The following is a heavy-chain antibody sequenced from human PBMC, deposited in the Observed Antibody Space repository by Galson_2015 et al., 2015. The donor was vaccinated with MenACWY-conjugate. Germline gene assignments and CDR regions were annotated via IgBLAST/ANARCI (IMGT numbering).Heavy chain of an antibody. CDR1: GYSFAEYW. Sequence: QSGAEVSTPGESLKLSCKGSGYSFAEYWVAWVRQMPGKVLEWVAVIDTINSNTRYSPSLQGQVTISADESISTAYLQWSSLKASDTATYYCARHPPGGRGMDVWGRGTTVTVSS. V-gene: IGHV5-51*01. D-gene: IGHD1-26*01. CDR2: IDTINSNT. J-gene: IGHJ6*02. CDR3: ARHPPGGRGMDV.